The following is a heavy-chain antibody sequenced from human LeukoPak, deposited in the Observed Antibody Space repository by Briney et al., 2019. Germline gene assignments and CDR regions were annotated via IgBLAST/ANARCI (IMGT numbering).Heavy chain of an antibody. D-gene: IGHD1-26*01. V-gene: IGHV4-39*01. CDR3: ARQWELVY. CDR2: IYYSGSTYYNPSLKRGST. J-gene: IGHJ4*02. CDR1: GGSISSSSYY. Sequence: SESLSLTCTVSGGSISSSSYYWGWIREPPGNGLEWIGNIYYSGSTYYNPSLKRGSTYYNPSLKSRVTISVDTSKNTFSLRLSSATAANTPLYYCARQWELVYSGQGSLFTVSS.